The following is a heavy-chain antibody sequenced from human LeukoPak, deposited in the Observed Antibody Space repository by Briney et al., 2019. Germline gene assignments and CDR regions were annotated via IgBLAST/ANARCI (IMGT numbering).Heavy chain of an antibody. Sequence: PGGSLRLSCAASGFSFSSHGMSWVRQAPGKGLEWVSGIIGGAGGTYYADSVKGRFTISRDNAKRSVYLQMNSLGVEDTAVYYCARDIHSVAFDIWGQGTMVTVSS. CDR1: GFSFSSHG. CDR3: ARDIHSVAFDI. CDR2: IIGGAGGT. J-gene: IGHJ3*02. V-gene: IGHV3-23*01.